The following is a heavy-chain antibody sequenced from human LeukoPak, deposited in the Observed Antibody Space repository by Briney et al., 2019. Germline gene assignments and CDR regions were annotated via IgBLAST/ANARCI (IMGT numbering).Heavy chain of an antibody. J-gene: IGHJ4*02. Sequence: GASVKVSCKASGGTFSSYAISWVRQAPGQGLEWMGGIIPIFGTANYAQKFQGRVTITADESTSTAYMELSSLRSEDTAVYYCAGVMGNWNYVRFDYWGQGTLVTVSS. V-gene: IGHV1-69*13. CDR2: IIPIFGTA. D-gene: IGHD1-7*01. CDR1: GGTFSSYA. CDR3: AGVMGNWNYVRFDY.